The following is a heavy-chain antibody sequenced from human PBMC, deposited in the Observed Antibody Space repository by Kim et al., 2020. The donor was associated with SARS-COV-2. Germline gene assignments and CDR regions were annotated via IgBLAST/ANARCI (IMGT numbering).Heavy chain of an antibody. Sequence: GGSLRLSCAASGFTFSSYGMHWVRQAPGKGLEWVAVISYDGSNKYYADSVKGRFTISRDNSKNTLYLQMNSLRAEDTAVYYCAKTYYGGRTNDAFDIWGQGTMVTVSS. J-gene: IGHJ3*02. CDR2: ISYDGSNK. CDR1: GFTFSSYG. CDR3: AKTYYGGRTNDAFDI. V-gene: IGHV3-30*18. D-gene: IGHD4-17*01.